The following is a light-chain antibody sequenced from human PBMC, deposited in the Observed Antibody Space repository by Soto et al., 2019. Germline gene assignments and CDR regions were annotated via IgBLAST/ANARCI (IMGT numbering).Light chain of an antibody. Sequence: IQLTQSPSSLSASVGDRVTITCRASQGISRYLAWYQQQPGKAPKLLIYAASTLQSGVPSRFGGSGSGTDFTLTISSLQPEDFATDYCQQRNSYPLTFGGGTKVELK. V-gene: IGKV1-9*01. J-gene: IGKJ4*01. CDR1: QGISRY. CDR3: QQRNSYPLT. CDR2: AAS.